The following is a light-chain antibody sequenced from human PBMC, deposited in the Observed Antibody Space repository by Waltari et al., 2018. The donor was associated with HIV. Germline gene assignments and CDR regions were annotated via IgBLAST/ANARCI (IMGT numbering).Light chain of an antibody. V-gene: IGLV1-47*01. CDR3: AAWNDSLTAVV. CDR1: SSNIGRNY. J-gene: IGLJ2*01. CDR2: TNN. Sequence: QSVLTQPPSASGTPGQRVTISCSGSSSNIGRNYVYWYQQLPGTAPKLLIYTNNPRPSGFPDRFSGPKSGTSASLAISGLRSEDESDYYCAAWNDSLTAVVFGGGTKLSVL.